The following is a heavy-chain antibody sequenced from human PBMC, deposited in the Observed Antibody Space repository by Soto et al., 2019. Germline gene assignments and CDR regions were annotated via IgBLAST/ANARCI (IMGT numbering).Heavy chain of an antibody. CDR3: ARDIGYCSSTSCFSKTYYYYYGMDV. CDR2: IIPIFGTA. Sequence: SVKVSCKASGGTFSSYAISWVRQAPGQGLEWMGGIIPIFGTANYAQKFQGRVTITADESTSTAYMELSSLRSEDTAVYYCARDIGYCSSTSCFSKTYYYYYGMDVWGQGTTVTVSS. CDR1: GGTFSSYA. D-gene: IGHD2-2*01. J-gene: IGHJ6*02. V-gene: IGHV1-69*13.